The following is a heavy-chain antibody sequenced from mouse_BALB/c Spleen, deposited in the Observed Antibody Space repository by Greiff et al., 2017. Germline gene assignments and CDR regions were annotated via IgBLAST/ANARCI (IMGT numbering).Heavy chain of an antibody. J-gene: IGHJ3*01. CDR3: ALYYRYLFAY. CDR2: ISYSGST. CDR1: GYSITSDYA. D-gene: IGHD2-14*01. V-gene: IGHV3-2*02. Sequence: EVQLQQSGPGLVKPSQSLSLTCTVTGYSITSDYAWNWIRQFPGNKLEWMGYISYSGSTSYNPSLKSRISITRDTSKNQFFLQLNSVTTEDTATYYCALYYRYLFAYWGQGTLVTVSA.